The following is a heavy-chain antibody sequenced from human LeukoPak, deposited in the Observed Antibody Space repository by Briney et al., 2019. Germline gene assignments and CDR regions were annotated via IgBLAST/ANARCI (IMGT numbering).Heavy chain of an antibody. V-gene: IGHV1-2*02. J-gene: IGHJ4*02. Sequence: ASVKVSCKASGYTFTGYYIHWVRQAPGQGLEWMGWINPNSGSTNYAQKFQGRVTMTRDTSISTAYMDPSRLRSDDTAVYYCARGSIVGATFDYFDYWGQGTLVTVSS. CDR3: ARGSIVGATFDYFDY. CDR2: INPNSGST. CDR1: GYTFTGYY. D-gene: IGHD1-26*01.